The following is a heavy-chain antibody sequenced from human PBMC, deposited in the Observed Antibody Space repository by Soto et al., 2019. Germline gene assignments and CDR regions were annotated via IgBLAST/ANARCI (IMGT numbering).Heavy chain of an antibody. Sequence: QLQLQESGPGLVKPSETLSLTCSVSDDSINSDKYYLGWIRQPPGKGLEWIGSIYYRGNAYYNPSLQTRVTISLDQSKSQFSLKLNSVTAADSAVYFCARLEGLATISYYFDFWGPGALVTVSS. CDR1: DDSINSDKYY. J-gene: IGHJ4*02. V-gene: IGHV4-39*01. CDR3: ARLEGLATISYYFDF. D-gene: IGHD3-9*01. CDR2: IYYRGNA.